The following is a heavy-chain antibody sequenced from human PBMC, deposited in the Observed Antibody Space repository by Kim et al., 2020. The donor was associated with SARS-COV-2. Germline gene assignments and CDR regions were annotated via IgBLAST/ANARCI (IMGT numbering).Heavy chain of an antibody. Sequence: SETLSLTCTVSGGSISSSSYYWGWIRQPPGKGLEWIGSIYYSGSTYYNPSLKSRVTISVDTSKNQFSLKLSSVTAADTAVYYCARLGKLGYCSSTSCLDWFDPWGQGTLVTVSS. CDR3: ARLGKLGYCSSTSCLDWFDP. D-gene: IGHD2-2*01. V-gene: IGHV4-39*01. J-gene: IGHJ5*02. CDR2: IYYSGST. CDR1: GGSISSSSYY.